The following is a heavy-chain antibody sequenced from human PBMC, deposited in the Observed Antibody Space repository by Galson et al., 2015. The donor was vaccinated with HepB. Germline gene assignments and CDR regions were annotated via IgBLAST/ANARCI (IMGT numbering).Heavy chain of an antibody. CDR3: ARGTSVYCTRATCYREGSFDH. Sequence: SLRLSCAASGFTFSNYGMHWVRQAPGKGLEWVAVLWYDGSNRYYVDSVKGRFTISRDNSKNTLYLQMTSLRAEDTAVYYCARGTSVYCTRATCYREGSFDHWGQGTLVTVSS. CDR2: LWYDGSNR. V-gene: IGHV3-33*01. J-gene: IGHJ4*02. D-gene: IGHD2-2*01. CDR1: GFTFSNYG.